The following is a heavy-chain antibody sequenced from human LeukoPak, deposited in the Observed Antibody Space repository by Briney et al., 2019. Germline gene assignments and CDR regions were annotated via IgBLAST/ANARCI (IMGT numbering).Heavy chain of an antibody. D-gene: IGHD2-2*01. CDR2: ISYDGSNK. CDR1: GFTFSSYG. J-gene: IGHJ3*02. CDR3: ATSKEYCSSTSCYRGAFDI. V-gene: IGHV3-30*03. Sequence: PGGSLRLSCAASGFTFSSYGMHWVRQAPGKGLEWVAVISYDGSNKYYADSVKGRFTISRDKSKNTLSLQMNGLRAEDTAVYYCATSKEYCSSTSCYRGAFDIWGQGTMVTVSS.